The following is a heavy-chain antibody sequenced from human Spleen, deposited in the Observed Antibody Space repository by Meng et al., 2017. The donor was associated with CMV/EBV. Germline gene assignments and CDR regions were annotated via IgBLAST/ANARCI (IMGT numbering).Heavy chain of an antibody. J-gene: IGHJ6*02. V-gene: IGHV4-34*12. CDR3: ARCGLTPRPEVYNYYAMYV. Sequence: SETLSLTCAVNPGPLSGYFWAWIRQSHGKGLEWIGEIIHTGGTNYNPSLKCRATILVDTSKTHFSLTLTSVTAADTGVYYCARCGLTPRPEVYNYYAMYVLGQGTTVTVSS. D-gene: IGHD1-14*01. CDR2: IIHTGGT. CDR1: PGPLSGYF.